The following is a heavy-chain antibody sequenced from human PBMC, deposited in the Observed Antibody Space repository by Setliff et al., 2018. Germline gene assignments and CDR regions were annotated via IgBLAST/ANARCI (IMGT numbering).Heavy chain of an antibody. Sequence: GGSLRLSCAASGFHFSDHAMHWVRQAPGKGLEWVSSISGGDSSTNYADSVKDRFIISRDNSKNTVYLQMNSLRGEDTAMYYCARDDGILYDSSGYPDYWGQGTLVTVS. CDR1: GFHFSDHA. J-gene: IGHJ4*02. V-gene: IGHV3-23*01. D-gene: IGHD3-22*01. CDR2: ISGGDSST. CDR3: ARDDGILYDSSGYPDY.